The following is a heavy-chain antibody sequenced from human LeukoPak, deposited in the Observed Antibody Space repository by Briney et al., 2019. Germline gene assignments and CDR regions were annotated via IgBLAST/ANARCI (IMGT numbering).Heavy chain of an antibody. V-gene: IGHV1-46*01. Sequence: ASVKVSCKASRYTFTSYYMHWVRQAPGQGLEWMGIINPSGGSTSYAQKFQGRVTMTRDTSTSTVYMELSSLRSEDTAVYYCARDRYYDSSGYQSFDYWGQGTLVTVSS. CDR2: INPSGGST. CDR1: RYTFTSYY. D-gene: IGHD3-22*01. J-gene: IGHJ4*02. CDR3: ARDRYYDSSGYQSFDY.